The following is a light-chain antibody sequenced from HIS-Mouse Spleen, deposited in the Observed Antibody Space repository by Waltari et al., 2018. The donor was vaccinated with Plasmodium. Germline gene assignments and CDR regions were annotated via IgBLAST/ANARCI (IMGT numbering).Light chain of an antibody. J-gene: IGLJ3*02. CDR2: EDS. CDR1: ALPKKY. Sequence: SYELTQPPSVSLSPGQTARIPCPGDALPKKYAFWYQQKSGQAPVLVIYEDSKRPPGIPERFSGSSSGTMATLTISGAQVEDEADYYCYSTDSSGNHRVFGGGTKLTVL. V-gene: IGLV3-10*01. CDR3: YSTDSSGNHRV.